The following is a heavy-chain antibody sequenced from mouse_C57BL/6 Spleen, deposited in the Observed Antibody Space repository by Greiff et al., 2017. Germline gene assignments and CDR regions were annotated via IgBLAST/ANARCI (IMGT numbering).Heavy chain of an antibody. J-gene: IGHJ4*01. D-gene: IGHD2-5*01. CDR3: ARAPSYYSNAMDY. CDR2: INPGSGGT. Sequence: QVQLQQSGAELVRPGTSVKVSCKASGYAFTNYLIEWVKQRPGQGLEWIGVINPGSGGTNYNEKFKGKATLTADKSSSTAYMQLSSLTSEDSAVYICARAPSYYSNAMDYWGQGTSVTVSS. CDR1: GYAFTNYL. V-gene: IGHV1-54*01.